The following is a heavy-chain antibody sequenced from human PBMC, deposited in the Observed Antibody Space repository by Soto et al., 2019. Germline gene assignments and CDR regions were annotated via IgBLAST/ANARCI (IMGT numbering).Heavy chain of an antibody. D-gene: IGHD5-12*01. CDR2: IYYSGST. Sequence: SETLSLTCTVSGGSISSGAYYWTWIRQRPGKGLEWIGYIYYSGSTYYSPSLKSRLSISLDTSKNQFSLRLSSVTAADTAMYYCARARLRAVYAFDIWGQGTMVTVSS. CDR1: GGSISSGAYY. V-gene: IGHV4-31*03. CDR3: ARARLRAVYAFDI. J-gene: IGHJ3*02.